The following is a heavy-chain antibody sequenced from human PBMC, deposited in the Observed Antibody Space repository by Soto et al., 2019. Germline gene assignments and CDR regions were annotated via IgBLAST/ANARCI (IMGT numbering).Heavy chain of an antibody. CDR3: ARAVNRLNWFDP. CDR2: ISAYNGNT. CDR1: GYTFTSYG. V-gene: IGHV1-18*01. J-gene: IGHJ5*02. Sequence: ASVKVSCKASGYTFTSYGISWVRQAPGQGLEWMGWISAYNGNTNYAQNLQGRVTMTTDTSTSTAYMELRSLRSDDTAVYYCARAVNRLNWFDPWGQGTLVTVSS. D-gene: IGHD3-22*01.